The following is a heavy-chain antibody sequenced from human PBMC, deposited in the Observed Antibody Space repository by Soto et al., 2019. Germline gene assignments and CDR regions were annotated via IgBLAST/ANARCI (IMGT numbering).Heavy chain of an antibody. CDR3: ARRQDYDFWSGAWYFDY. J-gene: IGHJ4*02. CDR1: GYSFTSYW. Sequence: GESLKISCKGSGYSFTSYWNGWVRQMPGKGLGWMGIIYPGESDTRYSPSFQGQVTISADKSISTAYLQWSSLKASDTAMYYCARRQDYDFWSGAWYFDYWGRGTLITVSS. CDR2: IYPGESDT. D-gene: IGHD3-3*01. V-gene: IGHV5-51*01.